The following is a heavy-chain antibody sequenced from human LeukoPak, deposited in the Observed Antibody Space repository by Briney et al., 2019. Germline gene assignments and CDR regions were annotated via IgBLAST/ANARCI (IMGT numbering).Heavy chain of an antibody. Sequence: QGXEGRGIITPSGGSTSYAQKFHGRVTMTRDTSTSTVYMELSSLRSEDTAVYYCARAGGRALATIHFDYWGQGTLVTVSS. CDR3: ARAGGRALATIHFDY. V-gene: IGHV1-46*01. CDR2: ITPSGGST. D-gene: IGHD5-24*01. J-gene: IGHJ4*02.